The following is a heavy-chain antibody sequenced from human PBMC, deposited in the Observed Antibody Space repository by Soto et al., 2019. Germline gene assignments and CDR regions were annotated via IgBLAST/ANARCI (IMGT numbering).Heavy chain of an antibody. CDR3: LYGDFTGPLVN. J-gene: IGHJ4*02. D-gene: IGHD4-17*01. V-gene: IGHV4-59*01. Sequence: SETLSLTCSVSGASISSYYWSWFRQAPGKGMEYIGYIHNGESTNYNPSCESRCTMSADTSENQFSLRLSSVTAANPAMYYCLYGDFTGPLVNLDPETLETASS. CDR2: IHNGEST. CDR1: GASISSYY.